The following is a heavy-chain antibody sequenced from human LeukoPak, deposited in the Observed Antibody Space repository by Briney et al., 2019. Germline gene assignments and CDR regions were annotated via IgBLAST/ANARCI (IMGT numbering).Heavy chain of an antibody. CDR3: ARDAEDDFWSGYYLMGFDP. CDR2: IYYSEST. D-gene: IGHD3-3*01. Sequence: SETLSLTCTVSGGSISSYYWSWIRQPPGKGLEWIGYIYYSESTNYNPSLKSRVTISVDTSKNQFSLKLSSVTAADTAVYYCARDAEDDFWSGYYLMGFDPWGQGTLVTVSS. V-gene: IGHV4-59*01. J-gene: IGHJ5*02. CDR1: GGSISSYY.